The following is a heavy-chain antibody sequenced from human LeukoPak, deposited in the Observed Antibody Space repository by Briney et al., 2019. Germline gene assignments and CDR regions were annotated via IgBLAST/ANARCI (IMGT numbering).Heavy chain of an antibody. D-gene: IGHD1-26*01. CDR1: GYTFTGYY. V-gene: IGHV1-2*06. CDR3: ATPGVGATHVY. CDR2: ISPNSGGT. J-gene: IGHJ4*02. Sequence: ASVRVSCKASGYTFTGYYMHWVRQAPGQGLEWMGRISPNSGGTNYAQKFQGRVTMTRDTSISTAHMELSRLRSDDTAVYYCATPGVGATHVYWGQGTLVTVSS.